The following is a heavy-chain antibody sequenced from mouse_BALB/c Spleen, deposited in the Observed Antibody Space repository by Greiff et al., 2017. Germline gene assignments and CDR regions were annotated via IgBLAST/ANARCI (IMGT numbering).Heavy chain of an antibody. CDR2: ISSGGST. Sequence: EVKLVESGGGLVKPGGSLKLSCAASGFTFSSYAMSWVRQTPEKRLEWVASISSGGSTYYPDSVKGRFTISRDNARNILYLQMSSLRSEDTAMYYCARGGITTVVAGDYGGQGTTLTVSS. CDR1: GFTFSSYA. J-gene: IGHJ2*01. V-gene: IGHV5-6-5*01. CDR3: ARGGITTVVAGDY. D-gene: IGHD1-1*01.